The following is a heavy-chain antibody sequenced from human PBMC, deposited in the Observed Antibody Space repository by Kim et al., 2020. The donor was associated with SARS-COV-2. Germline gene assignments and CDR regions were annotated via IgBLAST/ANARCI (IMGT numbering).Heavy chain of an antibody. CDR3: ASYISGWTDAFDI. V-gene: IGHV3-7*03. Sequence: GGSLRLSCAASGFTFSSYWMSWVRQAPGKGLEWVANIKQDGSEKYYVDSVKGRFTISRDNAKNSLYLQMNSLRAEDTAVYYCASYISGWTDAFDIWGQGTMVTVSS. CDR1: GFTFSSYW. D-gene: IGHD6-19*01. J-gene: IGHJ3*02. CDR2: IKQDGSEK.